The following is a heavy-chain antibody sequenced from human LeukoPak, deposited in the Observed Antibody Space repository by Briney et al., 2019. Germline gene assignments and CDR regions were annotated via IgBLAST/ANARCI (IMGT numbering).Heavy chain of an antibody. CDR2: ISSSGSTI. CDR3: RRAGAAASTTPLMDV. CDR1: GFTFSDYY. J-gene: IGHJ6*03. D-gene: IGHD6-13*01. V-gene: IGHV3-11*01. Sequence: PGGSLRLSCAASGFTFSDYYMSWIRQAPGKGLEWVSYISSSGSTIYYADSVKGRFTISRDNAKNSLYLQMNSVRAEDTAVYYCRRAGAAASTTPLMDVWGKGTTVTVSS.